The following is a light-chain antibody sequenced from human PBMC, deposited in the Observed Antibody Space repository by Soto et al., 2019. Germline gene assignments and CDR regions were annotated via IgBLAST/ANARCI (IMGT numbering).Light chain of an antibody. J-gene: IGLJ2*01. V-gene: IGLV1-40*01. CDR2: GNS. CDR1: SSNIGAGYD. CDR3: QSYDSSLSGNVV. Sequence: QSVLTQPPSVSGAPGQRVTISCTGSSSNIGAGYDVHWYQQLPGTAPKLLIYGNSNRPSGVPDRFSGSKSGTSASLAITGLQAVDEADYSCQSYDSSLSGNVVFGGGTKVTVL.